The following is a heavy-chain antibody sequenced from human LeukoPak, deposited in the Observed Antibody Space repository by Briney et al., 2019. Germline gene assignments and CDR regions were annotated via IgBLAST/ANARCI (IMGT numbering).Heavy chain of an antibody. CDR1: GFTFSSYS. V-gene: IGHV3-21*01. Sequence: GGSLRLSCAASGFTFSSYSMNWVRQAPGKGLEWVSSISSSSSYIYYADSMKGRFTISRDNAKNSLYLQMNSLRAEDTAVYYCARDYYGSGSPGDYMDVWGKGTTVTVSS. D-gene: IGHD3-10*01. CDR2: ISSSSSYI. CDR3: ARDYYGSGSPGDYMDV. J-gene: IGHJ6*03.